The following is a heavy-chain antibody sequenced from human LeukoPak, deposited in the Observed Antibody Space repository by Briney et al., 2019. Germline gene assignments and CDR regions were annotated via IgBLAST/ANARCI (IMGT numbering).Heavy chain of an antibody. D-gene: IGHD3-22*01. CDR2: ISGSGDNT. CDR1: GFTFSSYA. CDR3: AKGSYYDSSGSFYFDY. J-gene: IGHJ4*02. V-gene: IGHV3-23*01. Sequence: GGSLRLSCAASGFTFSSYAMSWVRQAPGKGLEWVSGISGSGDNTYYADSVKGRFTISRDNSKTTLYVQVNSLGTEDTAAYYCAKGSYYDSSGSFYFDYWGQGTLVTVSS.